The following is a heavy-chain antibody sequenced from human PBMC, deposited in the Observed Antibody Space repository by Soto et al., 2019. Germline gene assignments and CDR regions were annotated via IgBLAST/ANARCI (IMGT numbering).Heavy chain of an antibody. CDR3: ARQDRGSDSSGYSMG. J-gene: IGHJ4*02. CDR1: GGSISSSNYY. D-gene: IGHD3-22*01. Sequence: PSETLSLTCTVSGGSISSSNYYWGWIRQPPGKGLEWIGSVYYSGTTYYNPSVKSRVTISVDKSKNQFSLKLSSVTAADTAVCYCARQDRGSDSSGYSMGWGQGTPVTVSS. CDR2: VYYSGTT. V-gene: IGHV4-39*01.